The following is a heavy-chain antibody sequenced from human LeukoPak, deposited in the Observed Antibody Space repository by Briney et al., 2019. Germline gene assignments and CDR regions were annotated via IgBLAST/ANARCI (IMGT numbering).Heavy chain of an antibody. CDR3: ARRRLLYFDDP. V-gene: IGHV4-34*01. Sequence: SETLSLTCSVSGASFSGYYYTWIRQPPGKGLEWIGDVNDSGSTNYNPSLKSRVAMSVDTSKNQFSLNLTSVTAADTAVYYCARRRLLYFDDPWGQGTLVTVSS. D-gene: IGHD3-3*01. J-gene: IGHJ5*02. CDR2: VNDSGST. CDR1: GASFSGYY.